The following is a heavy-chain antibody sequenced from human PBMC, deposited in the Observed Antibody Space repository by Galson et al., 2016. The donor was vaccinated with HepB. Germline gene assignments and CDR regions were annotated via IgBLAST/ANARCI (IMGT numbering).Heavy chain of an antibody. CDR2: IYYNGST. Sequence: SETLSLTCTVSGASIGRYFWSWIRQPPGKGLEWVANIYYNGSTNYNPSLKSRVTISVDTSNNQFSLKLSSVTAADTAVYYCARERPYCSSTSCYGAWFDPWGQGTLVTVSS. CDR1: GASIGRYF. V-gene: IGHV4-59*01. CDR3: ARERPYCSSTSCYGAWFDP. J-gene: IGHJ5*02. D-gene: IGHD2-2*01.